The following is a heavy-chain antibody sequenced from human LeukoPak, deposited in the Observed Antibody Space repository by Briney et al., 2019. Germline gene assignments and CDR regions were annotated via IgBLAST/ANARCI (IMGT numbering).Heavy chain of an antibody. CDR3: AKAKSNMVRGVIDY. CDR2: ISWNSGSI. V-gene: IGHV3-9*01. Sequence: GRSLRLSCAASGFTFDDYAMHWVRQAPGKGLEWVSGISWNSGSIGYADSAKGRFTISRDNAKNSLYLQMNSLRAEDTASYYCAKAKSNMVRGVIDYWGQGTLVTVSS. J-gene: IGHJ4*02. D-gene: IGHD3-10*01. CDR1: GFTFDDYA.